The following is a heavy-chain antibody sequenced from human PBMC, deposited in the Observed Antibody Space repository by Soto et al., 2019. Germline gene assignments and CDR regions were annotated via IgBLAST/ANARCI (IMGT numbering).Heavy chain of an antibody. CDR1: GFTVSSNY. D-gene: IGHD6-6*01. CDR3: ARGQEYSSSSVLYYYYYMDV. V-gene: IGHV3-66*01. J-gene: IGHJ6*03. Sequence: GGSLRLSCAASGFTVSSNYMSWVRQAPGKGLEWVSVIYSGGSTYYADSVKGRFTISRDNSKNTLYLQMNSLRAEDTAVYYCARGQEYSSSSVLYYYYYMDVWGKGTTVTVSS. CDR2: IYSGGST.